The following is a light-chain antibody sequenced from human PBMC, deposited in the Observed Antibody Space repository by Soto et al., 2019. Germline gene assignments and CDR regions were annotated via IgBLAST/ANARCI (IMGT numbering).Light chain of an antibody. CDR2: GAS. V-gene: IGKV3-15*01. CDR3: QQYNNWPPT. Sequence: EIVMTQSPATLFVSPGERATLSCRASQSVSSNLAWYQQKPGQAPRLLIYGASTRATGIPARFSGSGSGTEFTLTISSLQSEDFEVYYCQQYNNWPPTFGQGTKVEIK. CDR1: QSVSSN. J-gene: IGKJ1*01.